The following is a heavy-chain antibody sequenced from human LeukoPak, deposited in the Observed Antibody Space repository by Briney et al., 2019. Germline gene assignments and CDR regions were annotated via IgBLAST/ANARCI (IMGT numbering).Heavy chain of an antibody. D-gene: IGHD2-15*01. J-gene: IGHJ5*02. CDR1: GFTFSSYG. V-gene: IGHV3-30*18. CDR2: ISYDGSHK. CDR3: AKEVTEAVAGHQLNWFDP. Sequence: PGTSLRLSCAASGFTFSSYGMHWVRQAPGKGLEWVAVISYDGSHKYHADSVKGRFTISRDNSKNTLYLQMNSLRAEDTAVYYCAKEVTEAVAGHQLNWFDPWGQGTLVTVSS.